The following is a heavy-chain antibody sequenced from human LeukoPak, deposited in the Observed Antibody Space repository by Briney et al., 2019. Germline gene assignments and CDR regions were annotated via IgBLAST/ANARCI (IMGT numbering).Heavy chain of an antibody. D-gene: IGHD5/OR15-5a*01. CDR3: AKHFRTSVCFFDS. CDR2: MSGSGYTA. Sequence: GGSLRLSCAASGFTFSSYALSWVRQAPGKGLEWVSLMSGSGYTADYADSVKGRFTISRDNSKNTLYLQMNSLNAEDTALYYCAKHFRTSVCFFDSWGQGTLVTVSS. V-gene: IGHV3-23*01. J-gene: IGHJ4*02. CDR1: GFTFSSYA.